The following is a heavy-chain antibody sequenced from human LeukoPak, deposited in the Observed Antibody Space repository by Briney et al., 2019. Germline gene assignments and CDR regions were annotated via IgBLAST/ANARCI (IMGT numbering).Heavy chain of an antibody. Sequence: ASVKVSCKVSGYTLTELSMHWVRQAPGKEREWMGGFDPEGGETIYAQKFQGRVTMTEDTSTDTAYMELSSLRSEDTAVYYCATTMIVVVISTDGLRDWGQGTLVTVSS. V-gene: IGHV1-24*01. CDR1: GYTLTELS. J-gene: IGHJ4*02. D-gene: IGHD3-22*01. CDR2: FDPEGGET. CDR3: ATTMIVVVISTDGLRD.